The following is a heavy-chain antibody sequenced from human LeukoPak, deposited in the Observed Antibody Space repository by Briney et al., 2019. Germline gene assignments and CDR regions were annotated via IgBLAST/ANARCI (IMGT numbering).Heavy chain of an antibody. CDR2: IYYSGST. V-gene: IGHV4-39*01. Sequence: KTSETLSLTCTVSGGSISSSSYSWGWIRQPPGKGLEWIGSIYYSGSTYYNPSLKSRVTISVDTSKNQFSLKLSSVTAADTAVYYCARTYYDYVWGSYHSGTIDYWGQGTLVTVSS. CDR3: ARTYYDYVWGSYHSGTIDY. J-gene: IGHJ4*02. D-gene: IGHD3-16*02. CDR1: GGSISSSSYS.